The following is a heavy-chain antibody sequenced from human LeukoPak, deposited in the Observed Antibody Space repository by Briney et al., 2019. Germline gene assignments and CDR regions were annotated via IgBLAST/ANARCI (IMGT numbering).Heavy chain of an antibody. Sequence: ASVKVSCKASGYTFTGYYMHWVRQALGQGLEWMGWINPNSGGTNYAQKFQGRVTMTRDTSISTAYMELSRLRSDDTAVYYCARGTVPGIGYAFDIWGQGTMVTVSS. CDR3: ARGTVPGIGYAFDI. J-gene: IGHJ3*02. D-gene: IGHD1-1*01. V-gene: IGHV1-2*02. CDR1: GYTFTGYY. CDR2: INPNSGGT.